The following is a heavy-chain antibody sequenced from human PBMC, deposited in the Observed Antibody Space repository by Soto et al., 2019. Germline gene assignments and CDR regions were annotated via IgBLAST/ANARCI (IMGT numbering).Heavy chain of an antibody. Sequence: SETLSLTCAVYGGSFSGYYWTWIRQPPGKGLEWIGFINDNRTFNYNPSLKSRVTISVDTSKHQFSLKLSSVTAADTAVYYCARVPLGYTSSHYFDVWGQGALVTVSS. D-gene: IGHD6-6*01. CDR3: ARVPLGYTSSHYFDV. V-gene: IGHV4-59*01. CDR2: INDNRTF. J-gene: IGHJ4*02. CDR1: GGSFSGYY.